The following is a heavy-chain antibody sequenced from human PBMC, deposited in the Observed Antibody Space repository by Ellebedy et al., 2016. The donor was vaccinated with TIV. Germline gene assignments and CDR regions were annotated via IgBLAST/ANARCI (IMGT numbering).Heavy chain of an antibody. V-gene: IGHV3-30*18. Sequence: GESLKISCAASGFIFSAYGMHWVRQAPGKGLEWVTIISYDGSIKYYADSVKGRFTISRDKSKNTLYMQMNSLRTEDTAVYYCAKGNFCGRLDWWGQGTLVTVSS. CDR3: AKGNFCGRLDW. CDR1: GFIFSAYG. CDR2: ISYDGSIK. J-gene: IGHJ4*02. D-gene: IGHD2-21*01.